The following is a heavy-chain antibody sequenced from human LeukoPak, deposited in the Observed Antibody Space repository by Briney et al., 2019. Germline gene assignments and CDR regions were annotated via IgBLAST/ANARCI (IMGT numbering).Heavy chain of an antibody. CDR1: GWSLSGSY. CDR2: INDSGST. Sequence: SETLSLTCAVSGWSLSGSYWSWIRQSPGKGLEWIGEINDSGSTNHSPSLKSRVTISVDTSKKQFSLELNSVTAADSAIYYCARDAGMTPSNWFDPWGQGILVTVSS. CDR3: ARDAGMTPSNWFDP. D-gene: IGHD1-14*01. V-gene: IGHV4-34*01. J-gene: IGHJ5*02.